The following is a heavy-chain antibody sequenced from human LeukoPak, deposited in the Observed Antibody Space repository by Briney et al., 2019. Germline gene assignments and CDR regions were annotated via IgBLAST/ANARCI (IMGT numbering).Heavy chain of an antibody. J-gene: IGHJ4*02. Sequence: PGGSLRLSCAASGFTFNIYALHWVRQAPGKGLEWVTVISDDGSRKYFADSVKGRFTISRDNSENTLYLQMNSLRADDTAVYFCAKDFLGYTGGPFDYWGQGTLVTVSS. D-gene: IGHD6-19*01. CDR1: GFTFNIYA. V-gene: IGHV3-30*04. CDR3: AKDFLGYTGGPFDY. CDR2: ISDDGSRK.